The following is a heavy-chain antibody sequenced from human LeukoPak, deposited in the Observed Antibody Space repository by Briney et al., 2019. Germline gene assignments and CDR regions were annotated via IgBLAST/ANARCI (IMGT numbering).Heavy chain of an antibody. Sequence: GGSLRLSCAASGFTFSSYAMSWVRQAPGKGLGWVSGISGSGGKIYYADSVKGRFTISRDNSKNTLYLQMNSLRAEDTAVYYCARDLLGAFDIWGQGTMVTVSS. J-gene: IGHJ3*02. V-gene: IGHV3-23*01. D-gene: IGHD7-27*01. CDR2: ISGSGGKI. CDR3: ARDLLGAFDI. CDR1: GFTFSSYA.